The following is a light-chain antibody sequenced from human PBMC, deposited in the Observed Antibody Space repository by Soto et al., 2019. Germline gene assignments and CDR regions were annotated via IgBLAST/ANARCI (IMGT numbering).Light chain of an antibody. CDR2: GAS. CDR1: QSVSSN. Sequence: EIVLTQSPATLSVSPGERATLSCRASQSVSSNLAWYQHKPGQAPGLLISGASTGATGIPARFSGSGSGTEFTLTISRLEPEDFAVYYCQHCQPYGDSPPLTFGGGTKVDIK. J-gene: IGKJ4*01. CDR3: QHCQPYGDSPPLT. V-gene: IGKV3-15*01.